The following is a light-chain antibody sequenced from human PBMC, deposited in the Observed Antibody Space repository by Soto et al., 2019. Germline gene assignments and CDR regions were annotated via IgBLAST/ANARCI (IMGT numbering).Light chain of an antibody. V-gene: IGKV3-15*01. J-gene: IGKJ1*01. Sequence: MTQSPSSLSASVGDRVTISCRASQGIGNALGWYQQKPGQAPRLLIYGASTRATGIPARYSGSGSGTEFTLPISILQLEDFAVYYCEEYNNLALTFGQRSMVDIK. CDR1: QGIGNA. CDR2: GAS. CDR3: EEYNNLALT.